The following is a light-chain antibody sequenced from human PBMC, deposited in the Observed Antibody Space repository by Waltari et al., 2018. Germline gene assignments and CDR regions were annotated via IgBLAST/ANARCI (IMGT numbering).Light chain of an antibody. J-gene: IGLJ2*01. CDR1: TSNIGDNH. V-gene: IGLV1-51*01. Sequence: QSVVTQPPSVSAVPGQTVTIACHGRTSNIGDNHVFWYQQFPGAAPRLLIYDNNVRSSGISDRFSASKTGTSATLDITGLQSGDEADYYCGSWDTSLATVVFGGGTRLTVL. CDR3: GSWDTSLATVV. CDR2: DNN.